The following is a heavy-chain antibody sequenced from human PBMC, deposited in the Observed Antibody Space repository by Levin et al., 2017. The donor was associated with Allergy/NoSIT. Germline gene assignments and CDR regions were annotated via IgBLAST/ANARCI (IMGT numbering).Heavy chain of an antibody. CDR2: IYYSGST. V-gene: IGHV4-59*08. D-gene: IGHD2-2*01. CDR1: GGSISSYY. CDR3: ARHWAMPTGAFDI. Sequence: PSETLSLTCTVSGGSISSYYWSWIRQPPGKGLEWIGYIYYSGSTNYNPSLKSRVTISVDTSKNQFSLKLSSVTAADTAVYYCARHWAMPTGAFDIWGQGTMVTVSS. J-gene: IGHJ3*02.